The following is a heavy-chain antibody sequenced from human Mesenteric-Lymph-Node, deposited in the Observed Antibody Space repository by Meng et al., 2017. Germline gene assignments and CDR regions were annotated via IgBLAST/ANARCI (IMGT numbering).Heavy chain of an antibody. CDR1: GYSFTSYW. V-gene: IGHV5-51*01. D-gene: IGHD6-19*01. J-gene: IGHJ3*02. CDR2: IYPGDSDT. Sequence: GGSLRLSCKGSGYSFTSYWIGWVRQMPGKGLEWMGIIYPGDSDTRYSPSFQGQVTISADKSISTAYLQWSSLKASDTAMYYCARLLAVAGFDAFDIWGQGTMVTVSS. CDR3: ARLLAVAGFDAFDI.